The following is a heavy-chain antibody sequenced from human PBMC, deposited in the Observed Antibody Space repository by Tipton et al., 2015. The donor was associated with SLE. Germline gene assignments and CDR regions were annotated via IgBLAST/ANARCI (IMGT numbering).Heavy chain of an antibody. CDR1: GFTFSTYE. Sequence: GSLRLSCVASGFTFSTYEMNWVRQAPGKGLEWLAYISGGGDSTYYADSVKGRFTISRDNAKDSLYLEMNSLRAEDTAVYYCATTIIVVRDYWGQGTLVTVSS. CDR3: ATTIIVVRDY. D-gene: IGHD3-22*01. V-gene: IGHV3-48*03. J-gene: IGHJ4*02. CDR2: ISGGGDST.